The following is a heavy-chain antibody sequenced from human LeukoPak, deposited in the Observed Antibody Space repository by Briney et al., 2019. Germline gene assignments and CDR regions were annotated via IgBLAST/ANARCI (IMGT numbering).Heavy chain of an antibody. V-gene: IGHV3-48*04. Sequence: PGGSLRLSCAASGFTFSSYGMTWVRQAPGKGLEWVSYISSSSSTIYYADSVKGRFTISRDNAKNSLYLQMTSLRAEDTAVYYCAREGLWFGEFFHYYYYYYMDVWGKGTTVTVSS. CDR1: GFTFSSYG. D-gene: IGHD3-10*01. CDR3: AREGLWFGEFFHYYYYYYMDV. CDR2: ISSSSSTI. J-gene: IGHJ6*03.